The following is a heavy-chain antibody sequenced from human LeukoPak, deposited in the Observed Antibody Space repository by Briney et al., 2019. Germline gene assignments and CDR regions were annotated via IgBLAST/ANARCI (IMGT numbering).Heavy chain of an antibody. J-gene: IGHJ5*02. CDR2: IYYSGST. Sequence: SETLSLTCTVSGASINTNNYYWGWIRQPPGKGLEWIGYIYYSGSTYYNPSLKSRVTISVDTFKNQFSLKLSSVTAADTAVYYCARSELRYFDWTPFDPWGQGTLVTVSS. CDR1: GASINTNNYY. D-gene: IGHD3-9*01. V-gene: IGHV4-30-4*08. CDR3: ARSELRYFDWTPFDP.